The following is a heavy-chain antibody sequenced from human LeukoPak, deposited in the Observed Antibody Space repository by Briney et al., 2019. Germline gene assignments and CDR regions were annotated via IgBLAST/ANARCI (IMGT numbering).Heavy chain of an antibody. V-gene: IGHV4-39*01. CDR3: ARQSIGFWSGYYNVNWFDP. D-gene: IGHD3-3*01. J-gene: IGHJ5*02. Sequence: SETLSLTCTVSGGSISSSSHYWGWIRQPPGKGLEWIGSIYYSGSTYYNPSLKSRVTISVDTSKNQFSLKLSSVTAADTAVYYCARQSIGFWSGYYNVNWFDPWGQGTLVTVSS. CDR2: IYYSGST. CDR1: GGSISSSSHY.